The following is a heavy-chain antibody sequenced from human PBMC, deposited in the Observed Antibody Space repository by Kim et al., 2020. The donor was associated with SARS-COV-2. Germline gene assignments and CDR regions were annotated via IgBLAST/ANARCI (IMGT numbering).Heavy chain of an antibody. J-gene: IGHJ3*02. CDR1: GGTFSSYG. Sequence: SVKVSCKASGGTFSSYGISWVRQAPGQGLEWMGGIIPIFGTANYAQKFQGRVTITADESTSTAYMELSSLRSEDTAVYYCARESVTYYYGSGSFGAFDIWGQGTMVTVSS. V-gene: IGHV1-69*13. CDR2: IIPIFGTA. D-gene: IGHD3-10*01. CDR3: ARESVTYYYGSGSFGAFDI.